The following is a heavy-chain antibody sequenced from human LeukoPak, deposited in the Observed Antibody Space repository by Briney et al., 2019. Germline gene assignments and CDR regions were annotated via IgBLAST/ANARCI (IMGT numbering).Heavy chain of an antibody. CDR1: GGSISSYY. CDR2: IYYSGST. D-gene: IGHD1-14*01. Sequence: PSETLSLTCTVSGGSISSYYWSWIRQHPGKGLEWIGYIYYSGSTYYNPSLKSRVTISVDTSKNQFSLKLSSVTAADTAVYYCARESTGGGPLDYWGQGTLVTVSS. CDR3: ARESTGGGPLDY. J-gene: IGHJ4*02. V-gene: IGHV4-59*06.